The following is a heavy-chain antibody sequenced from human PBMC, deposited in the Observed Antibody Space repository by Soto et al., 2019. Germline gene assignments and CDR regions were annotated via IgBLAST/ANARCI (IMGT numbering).Heavy chain of an antibody. CDR1: GGAFSGYY. V-gene: IGHV4-34*09. J-gene: IGHJ6*02. Sequence: PSETLSLTFDVSGGAFSGYYWSWIRQSPGTGLEWIGQIKHSGGTNYTPSLKSRVTISVDTSKNQFSLKLSSVTAADTAVYYCARFTGMVNSYHYYGLDVWGQGTTVT. CDR3: ARFTGMVNSYHYYGLDV. D-gene: IGHD5-18*01. CDR2: IKHSGGT.